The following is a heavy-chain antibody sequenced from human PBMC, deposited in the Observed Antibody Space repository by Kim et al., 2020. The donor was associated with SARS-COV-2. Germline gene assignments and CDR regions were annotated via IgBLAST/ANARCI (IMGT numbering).Heavy chain of an antibody. CDR2: GST. CDR3: ARVGTVIDY. V-gene: IGHV4-34*01. D-gene: IGHD4-17*01. Sequence: GSTTYKPSLKRRVTISVDTSKNQFSLKLSSVTAADTAVYYCARVGTVIDYWGQGTLVTVSS. J-gene: IGHJ4*02.